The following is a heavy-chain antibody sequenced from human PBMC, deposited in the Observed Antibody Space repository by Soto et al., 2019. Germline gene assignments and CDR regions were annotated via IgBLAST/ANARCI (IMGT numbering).Heavy chain of an antibody. J-gene: IGHJ4*02. CDR1: GFTFSSYG. Sequence: QVQLVESGGGVVQPGRSLRLSYAASGFTFSSYGMHWVRQAPGKGLEWVAVIWYDGSNKYYADSVKGRFTISRDNSKNTLYLQMNSLRAEDTAVYYCARDYDSSGYPRYYFDYWGQGTLVTVSS. CDR3: ARDYDSSGYPRYYFDY. V-gene: IGHV3-33*01. CDR2: IWYDGSNK. D-gene: IGHD3-22*01.